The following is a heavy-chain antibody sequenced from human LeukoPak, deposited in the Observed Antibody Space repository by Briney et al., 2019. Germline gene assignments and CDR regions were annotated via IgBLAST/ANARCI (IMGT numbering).Heavy chain of an antibody. CDR3: ARDGGGFGELDY. V-gene: IGHV3-21*01. CDR2: ISSSSSCI. CDR1: GFTFSSYS. D-gene: IGHD3-10*01. Sequence: GGSLRLSCAASGFTFSSYSMNWVRQAPGKGLEWVSSISSSSSCIYYADSVKGRFTISRDNAKNSLYLQMNSLRAEDTAVYYCARDGGGFGELDYWGQGTLVTVSS. J-gene: IGHJ4*02.